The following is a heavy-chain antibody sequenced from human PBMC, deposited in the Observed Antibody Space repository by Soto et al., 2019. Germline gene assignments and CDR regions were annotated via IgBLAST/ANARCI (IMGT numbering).Heavy chain of an antibody. D-gene: IGHD2-2*01. Sequence: SETLSLTCAVYGGSFSGYYWSWIRQPPGKGLEWIGEINHSGSTNYNPSLKSRVTISVDTSKNQFSLKLSSVTAADTAVYYCARATPGEDIVVVPAAMYWFDPWGQGTLVTVSS. J-gene: IGHJ5*02. CDR3: ARATPGEDIVVVPAAMYWFDP. CDR2: INHSGST. V-gene: IGHV4-34*01. CDR1: GGSFSGYY.